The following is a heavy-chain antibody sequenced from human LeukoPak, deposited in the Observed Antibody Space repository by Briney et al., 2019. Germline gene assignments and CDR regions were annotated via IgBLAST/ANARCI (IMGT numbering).Heavy chain of an antibody. J-gene: IGHJ3*02. CDR3: AKDRGDGGYCSTTSCFDAFDT. CDR1: GFTFRSYG. V-gene: IGHV3-30*02. D-gene: IGHD2-2*01. CDR2: IRYVGSNK. Sequence: GLSVRLSCAASGFTFRSYGMHWVRQAPGKALEGVAFIRYVGSNKYHVDSVEDRFTISGHISKRTLYLQMNSMRAEDTAVYYCAKDRGDGGYCSTTSCFDAFDTWGQGTMVTVSS.